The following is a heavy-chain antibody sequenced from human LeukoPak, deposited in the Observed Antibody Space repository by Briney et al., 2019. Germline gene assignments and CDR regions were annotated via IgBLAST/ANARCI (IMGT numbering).Heavy chain of an antibody. Sequence: GGSLRLSCAASGFTFSSYSLNWVRQAPGKGLEWVSSINSSSSYIYYADSVKGRFTIYRENANNSLYLQMNSLRAEDTAVYYCARAESRYVPGDAFDIWGQGTMVTVSS. J-gene: IGHJ3*02. CDR2: INSSSSYI. CDR1: GFTFSSYS. D-gene: IGHD2-2*01. CDR3: ARAESRYVPGDAFDI. V-gene: IGHV3-21*01.